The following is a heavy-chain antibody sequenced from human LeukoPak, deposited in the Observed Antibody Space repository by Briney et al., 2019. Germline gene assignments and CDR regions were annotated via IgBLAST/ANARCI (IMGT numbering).Heavy chain of an antibody. CDR3: PRILGNNYSYYYIDV. J-gene: IGHJ6*03. Sequence: GGSLRLTCAVSGFTFSDYEMTWVGQAPEKGLEWISFITSSGATKYYADSVRGRFAISRDNANNSLYLLMDSLRADDTAVYFCPRILGNNYSYYYIDVWAKGTTVTVSS. CDR1: GFTFSDYE. V-gene: IGHV3-48*03. CDR2: ITSSGATK.